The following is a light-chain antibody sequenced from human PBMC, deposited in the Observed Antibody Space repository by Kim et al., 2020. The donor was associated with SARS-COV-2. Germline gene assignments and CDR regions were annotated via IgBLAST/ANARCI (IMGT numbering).Light chain of an antibody. Sequence: AIRMTQSPSSLSASTGDRVTITCRASQGISSYLAWYQQKPGKAPKLLIYAASTLQSGVPSRFSGSGSGTDFTLTISCLQSEDFATYYCQQYYIYPPITFGPGTKVDIK. J-gene: IGKJ3*01. CDR3: QQYYIYPPIT. V-gene: IGKV1-8*01. CDR1: QGISSY. CDR2: AAS.